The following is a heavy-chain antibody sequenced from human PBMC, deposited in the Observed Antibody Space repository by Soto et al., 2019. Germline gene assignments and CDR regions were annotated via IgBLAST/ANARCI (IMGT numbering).Heavy chain of an antibody. CDR1: GFTFNDYA. V-gene: IGHV3-9*01. CDR3: ARGITATAPLDF. Sequence: GGSLRLSCAASGFTFNDYAMHWVRQAPGKGLEWVSGITWNSGTIDYADSVKGRFTISRDNAENSLYLQMNSLRVEDTALYYCARGITATAPLDFWGQGTLVTVSS. CDR2: ITWNSGTI. J-gene: IGHJ4*02. D-gene: IGHD6-13*01.